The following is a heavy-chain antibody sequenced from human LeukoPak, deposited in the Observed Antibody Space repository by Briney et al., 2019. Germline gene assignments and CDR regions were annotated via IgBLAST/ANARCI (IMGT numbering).Heavy chain of an antibody. J-gene: IGHJ6*02. D-gene: IGHD1-26*01. V-gene: IGHV4-39*01. CDR3: ARHSIVGAAYYYYGMDV. CDR2: IYYSGST. Sequence: PSETLSLTCTVSGGSISSSSYYWGWIRQPPGKGLEWIGSIYYSGSTYYNPSLKSRVTISVDTSKNQFSLKLSSVTAADTAVYYCARHSIVGAAYYYYGMDVWGQGPTVTVSS. CDR1: GGSISSSSYY.